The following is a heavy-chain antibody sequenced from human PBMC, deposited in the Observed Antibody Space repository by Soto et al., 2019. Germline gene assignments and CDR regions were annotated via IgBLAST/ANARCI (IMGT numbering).Heavy chain of an antibody. Sequence: SVPTLVNPTQTLTLTCTFSGFSLSTSGVGVGWIRQPPGKALEWLALIYWNDDKRYSPSLKSRLTITKDTSKNQVVLTMTNMDPVDTATYYCANRRGYYDSSGYYGYNWFDPWGQGTWVTVSS. CDR2: IYWNDDK. V-gene: IGHV2-5*01. CDR3: ANRRGYYDSSGYYGYNWFDP. D-gene: IGHD3-22*01. J-gene: IGHJ5*02. CDR1: GFSLSTSGVG.